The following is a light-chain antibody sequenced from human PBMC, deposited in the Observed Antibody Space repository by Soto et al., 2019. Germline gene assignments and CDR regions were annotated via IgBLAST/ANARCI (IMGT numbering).Light chain of an antibody. J-gene: IGKJ1*01. CDR2: AAS. CDR3: QQSYSTPRT. V-gene: IGKV1-39*01. CDR1: QIIYTY. Sequence: DFQMTQSPSSLSASVGDRVTITCRASQIIYTYLNWYQQKPGKAPKLLIYAASSLQSGVPSRFSGSGSGTDFTLTINSLQPEDFATYYCQQSYSTPRTFGQGTKVEIK.